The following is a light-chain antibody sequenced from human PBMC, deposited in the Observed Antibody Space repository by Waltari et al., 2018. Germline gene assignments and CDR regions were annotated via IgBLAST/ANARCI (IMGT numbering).Light chain of an antibody. CDR3: LHATFWPWT. Sequence: DIVMTQSPLSLPVTPGEPASIACRSSQSLLHSKGYNYLDWYLQKPGQSPQLMIYLGSNRASGVPDRFSGSGSGTDFTLNISRVEAEDVGVYYCLHATFWPWTFGQGTKVEI. CDR1: QSLLHSKGYNY. J-gene: IGKJ1*01. CDR2: LGS. V-gene: IGKV2-28*01.